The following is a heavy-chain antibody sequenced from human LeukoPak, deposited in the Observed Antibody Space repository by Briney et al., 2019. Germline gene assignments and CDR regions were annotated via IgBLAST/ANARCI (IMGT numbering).Heavy chain of an antibody. V-gene: IGHV4-39*07. CDR1: GGSISSRSYY. J-gene: IGHJ4*02. Sequence: PSETLSLTCTVSGGSISSRSYYWGWIRQPPGKGLEWIGSIFYSGSTYYNPSLKSRVTTSVDTSKNQFSLRLSSVTAADTAVYYCARLSPTYPIHWGQGTLVTVSS. D-gene: IGHD3-9*01. CDR2: IFYSGST. CDR3: ARLSPTYPIH.